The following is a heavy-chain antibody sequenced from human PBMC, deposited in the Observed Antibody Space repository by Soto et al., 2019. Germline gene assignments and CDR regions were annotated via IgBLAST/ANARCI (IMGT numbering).Heavy chain of an antibody. V-gene: IGHV1-8*01. J-gene: IGHJ5*02. CDR2: MNPNSGNT. CDR3: ARGVDAEQWLANWFDP. Sequence: ASVKVSCKASGYTFTIYDINWVLQATGQGLEWMGWMNPNSGNTGYAQKFQGRVTMTRNTSISTAYMELSSLRSGDTAVYYCARGVDAEQWLANWFDPWGQGTLVTVSS. CDR1: GYTFTIYD. D-gene: IGHD6-19*01.